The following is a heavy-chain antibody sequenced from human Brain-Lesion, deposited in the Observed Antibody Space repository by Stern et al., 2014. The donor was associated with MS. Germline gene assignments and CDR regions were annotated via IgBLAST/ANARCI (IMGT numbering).Heavy chain of an antibody. J-gene: IGHJ4*02. CDR1: GGPISSHSYY. D-gene: IGHD4-17*01. CDR3: ARDYGDLEFDL. V-gene: IGHV4-61*02. CDR2: IYASGNT. Sequence: QVQLVESGPGLVKPSQTLSLTCTVSGGPISSHSYYWSWIRQPAGKGLEWIGRIYASGNTNYNPSPKSRVPISVDPSKNQFPLRLISVTASDTAVYYCARDYGDLEFDLWGQGTLVTVSS.